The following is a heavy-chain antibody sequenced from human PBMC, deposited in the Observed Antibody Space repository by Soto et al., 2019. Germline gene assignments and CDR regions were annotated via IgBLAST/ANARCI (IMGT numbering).Heavy chain of an antibody. CDR2: IIPIFGTA. J-gene: IGHJ5*02. CDR1: GGTFSSYA. D-gene: IGHD1-1*01. CDR3: ARVCGEVQLERGWFDP. V-gene: IGHV1-69*13. Sequence: SVKVSCKASGGTFSSYAISWVRQAPGQGLEWMGGIIPIFGTANYAQKFQGRVTITADESTSTAYMELCSLRSEDTAVYYCARVCGEVQLERGWFDPWGQGTLVTVSS.